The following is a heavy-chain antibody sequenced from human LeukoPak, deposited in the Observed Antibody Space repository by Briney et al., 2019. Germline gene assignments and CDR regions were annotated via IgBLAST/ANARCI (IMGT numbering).Heavy chain of an antibody. CDR3: AKDGLCASTSCYWDF. Sequence: GGSLRLSCAASGFPFRSYAMSWVRQAPGKGLEWVSVISTNGGRTYYADSVKGRFTISRDNSKNTLSLEMNSLRAEDKATYYCAKDGLCASTSCYWDFWGQGTLVTVSS. CDR2: ISTNGGRT. J-gene: IGHJ4*02. CDR1: GFPFRSYA. D-gene: IGHD2-2*01. V-gene: IGHV3-23*01.